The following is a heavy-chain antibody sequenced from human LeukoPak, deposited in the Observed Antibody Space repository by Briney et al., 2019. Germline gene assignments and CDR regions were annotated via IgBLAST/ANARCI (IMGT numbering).Heavy chain of an antibody. CDR2: IIPILGIA. J-gene: IGHJ4*02. CDR3: ARGATRLDY. V-gene: IGHV1-69*16. CDR1: GGTFSSYT. Sequence: GASVKVSCKASGGTFSSYTISWVRQAPGQGLEWMGRIIPILGIANYAQKFQGRVTITTDESTSTAYMELSSLRSEDTAVYYCARGATRLDYWGQGTLVTVSS. D-gene: IGHD1-26*01.